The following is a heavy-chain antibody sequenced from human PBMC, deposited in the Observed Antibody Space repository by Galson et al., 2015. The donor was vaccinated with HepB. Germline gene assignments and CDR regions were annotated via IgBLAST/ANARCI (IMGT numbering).Heavy chain of an antibody. J-gene: IGHJ6*02. V-gene: IGHV3-30*18. CDR3: AKETGKWSGYYMTYYLGMDV. D-gene: IGHD3-3*01. Sequence: SLRLSCAASGFTFDNYGIHWVRQAPGKGLEWVAGISYDGSNKYYGDSVRGRFTISRDTSKNTVNLQMNSLRAEDTAVYFCAKETGKWSGYYMTYYLGMDVWGQGTTVTVSS. CDR2: ISYDGSNK. CDR1: GFTFDNYG.